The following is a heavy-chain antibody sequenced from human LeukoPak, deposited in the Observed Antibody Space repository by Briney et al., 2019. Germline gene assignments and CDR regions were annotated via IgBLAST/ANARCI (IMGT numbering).Heavy chain of an antibody. CDR1: GYTFTGYY. CDR3: ARGHPTYYYDSSGYNYPGYFDY. CDR2: IIPIFGTA. V-gene: IGHV1-69*13. D-gene: IGHD3-22*01. J-gene: IGHJ4*02. Sequence: SVKVSCKASGYTFTGYYMHWVRQAPGQGLEWMGGIIPIFGTANYAQKFQGRVTITADESTSTAYMELSSLRSEDTAVYYCARGHPTYYYDSSGYNYPGYFDYWGQGTLVTVSS.